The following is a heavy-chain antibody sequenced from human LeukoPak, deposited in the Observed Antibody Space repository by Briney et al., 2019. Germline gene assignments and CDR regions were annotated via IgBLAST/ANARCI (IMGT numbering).Heavy chain of an antibody. D-gene: IGHD6-19*01. CDR3: ARDGAVAGYFDY. Sequence: SVKVSCKASGGTFSSYAISWVRQAPGQGLEWMGGIIPIFGTANYAQKFQGRVTISADESTSTAYMELSSLRSEDTAVYYCARDGAVAGYFDYWGQGTLVTVSS. V-gene: IGHV1-69*13. CDR1: GGTFSSYA. J-gene: IGHJ4*02. CDR2: IIPIFGTA.